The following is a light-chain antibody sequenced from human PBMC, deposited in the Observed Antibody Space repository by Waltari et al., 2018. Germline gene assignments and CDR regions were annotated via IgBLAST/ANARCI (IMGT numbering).Light chain of an antibody. V-gene: IGKV1-5*03. CDR2: KAS. CDR3: QQYNTLSPWT. Sequence: DIQMTQSPSTLSASVGDRVTIPCRASQSISIWLAWYQQKPGKAPKLLIYKASSLESEVPSRFSGSGSGTEFALTISSLQPDDFATYFCQQYNTLSPWTFGQGTKVEIK. CDR1: QSISIW. J-gene: IGKJ1*01.